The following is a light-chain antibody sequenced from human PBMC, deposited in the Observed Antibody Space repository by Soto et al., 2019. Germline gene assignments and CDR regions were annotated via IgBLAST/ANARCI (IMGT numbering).Light chain of an antibody. CDR3: QQNHSYWT. V-gene: IGKV1-5*03. CDR1: QSVDTW. J-gene: IGKJ1*01. Sequence: DIQMTQSPSTLSASVGDRVTITCRASQSVDTWLAWYQQKPGKAPKLLIYKASTLESGVPSRFSDSQTRTDFTLTLSSLQPDDFATYHCQQNHSYWTFGQGTKVEIK. CDR2: KAS.